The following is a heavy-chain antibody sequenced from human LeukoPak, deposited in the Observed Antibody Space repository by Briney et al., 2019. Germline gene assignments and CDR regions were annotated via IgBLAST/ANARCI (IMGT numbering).Heavy chain of an antibody. V-gene: IGHV1-18*01. Sequence: GASVKVSCKASGYTFTSYGISWVRQALGQGLEWMGWISAYNGNTNYAQKLQGRVTMTRDTSTSTVYMELSSLRSEDTAVYYCARVSREGSLFDYWGQGTLVTVSS. J-gene: IGHJ4*02. D-gene: IGHD2-15*01. CDR3: ARVSREGSLFDY. CDR1: GYTFTSYG. CDR2: ISAYNGNT.